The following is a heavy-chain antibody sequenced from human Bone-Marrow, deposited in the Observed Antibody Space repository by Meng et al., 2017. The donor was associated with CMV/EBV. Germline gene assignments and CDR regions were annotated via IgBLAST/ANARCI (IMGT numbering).Heavy chain of an antibody. D-gene: IGHD3-10*01. CDR2: IYYSGST. CDR1: GGSISSSSYY. CDR3: ARYVWFGELGWLDP. J-gene: IGHJ5*02. V-gene: IGHV4-39*07. Sequence: SETLSLTCTVSGGSISSSSYYWGWIRQPPGKGLEWIGSIYYSGSTYYNPSLKSRVTISVDTSKNQFSLKLSSVTAADTAVYYCARYVWFGELGWLDPCGQGTLVTVSS.